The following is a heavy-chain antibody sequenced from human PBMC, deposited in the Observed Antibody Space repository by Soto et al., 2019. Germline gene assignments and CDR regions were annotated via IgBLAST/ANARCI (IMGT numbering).Heavy chain of an antibody. D-gene: IGHD3-22*01. CDR2: ISAYNGNT. Sequence: GASVKVSCKASGYTFTSYGISWVRQAPGQGLEWMGWISAYNGNTNYAQKLQGRVTMTTDTSTSTAYMELRSLRSDDTAVYYCSISLVITMIVVVTNDYYYGMDVWGQGTTVTVSS. CDR1: GYTFTSYG. V-gene: IGHV1-18*01. CDR3: SISLVITMIVVVTNDYYYGMDV. J-gene: IGHJ6*02.